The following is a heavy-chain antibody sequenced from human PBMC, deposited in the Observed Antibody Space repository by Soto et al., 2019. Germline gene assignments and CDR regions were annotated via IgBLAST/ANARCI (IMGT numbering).Heavy chain of an antibody. CDR1: GGSISSGGYS. CDR2: IYHSGST. V-gene: IGHV4-30-2*01. J-gene: IGHJ4*02. Sequence: SETLSLTCAVSGGSISSGGYSWNWIRQPPGKGLEWIGYIYHSGSTHYNSSLKSRVAMSVDRSKNQFSLNLSSVTAADTAVYYCARAQDYYDSSGYHFDYWGQGTLVTVSS. CDR3: ARAQDYYDSSGYHFDY. D-gene: IGHD3-22*01.